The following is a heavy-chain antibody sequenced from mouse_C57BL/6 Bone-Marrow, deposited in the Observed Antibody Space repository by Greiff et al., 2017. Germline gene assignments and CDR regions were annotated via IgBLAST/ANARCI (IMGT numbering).Heavy chain of an antibody. CDR1: GYTFTSYW. Sequence: QVQLQQSGAELANPGASVKLSCKASGYTFTSYWMHWVNQRPGQGLEWIGYINPSSGYTKYNQKFKDKATLTADKSSSTAYMQLSSLTYEDSAVYYCARDGDYDDYAMDYWGQGTSVTVSS. J-gene: IGHJ4*01. CDR2: INPSSGYT. D-gene: IGHD2-4*01. CDR3: ARDGDYDDYAMDY. V-gene: IGHV1-7*01.